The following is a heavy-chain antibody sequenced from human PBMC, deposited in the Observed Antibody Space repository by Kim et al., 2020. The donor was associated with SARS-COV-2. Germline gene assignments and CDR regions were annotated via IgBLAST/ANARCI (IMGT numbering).Heavy chain of an antibody. J-gene: IGHJ4*02. CDR2: IYSGGST. D-gene: IGHD3-22*01. V-gene: IGHV3-53*01. CDR3: AREPVRGYSQY. Sequence: GGSLRLSCAASGFTVSSNYMSWVRQAPGKGLEWVSVIYSGGSTYYADSVKGRFTISRDNSKNTLYLQMNSLRAEDTAVYYCAREPVRGYSQYWGQGTLVTVSS. CDR1: GFTVSSNY.